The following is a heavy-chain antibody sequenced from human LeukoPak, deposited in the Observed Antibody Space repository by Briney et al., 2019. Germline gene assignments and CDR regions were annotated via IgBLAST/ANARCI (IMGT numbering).Heavy chain of an antibody. Sequence: SETLSLTCTVSGGSISSGGYYWSWTRQPPGKGLEWIGYIYHSGSSYYNPSLKSRVTISVDRSKNQFSLKLSSVTAADTAVYYCARDLGYCSSTSCYGGFDYWGQGTLVTVSS. CDR1: GGSISSGGYY. V-gene: IGHV4-30-2*01. D-gene: IGHD2-2*01. CDR2: IYHSGSS. J-gene: IGHJ4*02. CDR3: ARDLGYCSSTSCYGGFDY.